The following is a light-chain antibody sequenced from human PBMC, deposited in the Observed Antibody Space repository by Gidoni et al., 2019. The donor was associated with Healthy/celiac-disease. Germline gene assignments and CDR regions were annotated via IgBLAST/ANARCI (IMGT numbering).Light chain of an antibody. CDR1: SSNIGNNY. Sequence: QSVLTQPPSVSAAPGQKVTISCSGSSSNIGNNYVSWYQQLPETAPKLLIYENNKRPSGIPDRFSGSKSGTSATLGITGLQTGDEADYYCGTWDSSLNVVFGGGTKLTVL. V-gene: IGLV1-51*02. CDR3: GTWDSSLNVV. CDR2: ENN. J-gene: IGLJ2*01.